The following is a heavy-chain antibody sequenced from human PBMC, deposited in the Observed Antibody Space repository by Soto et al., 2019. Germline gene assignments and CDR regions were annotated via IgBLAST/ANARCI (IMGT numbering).Heavy chain of an antibody. D-gene: IGHD2-8*01. Sequence: WWSLRLCCSASVFTFSSYAMTWVRQAPGKGLEWVSTISGTGTTTYYADSVKGRFTISRDNSKNTLYLQMNSLRTEDTAVYYCVKAVYLLDFDYWGQGTLVTVSS. V-gene: IGHV3-23*01. CDR2: ISGTGTTT. CDR1: VFTFSSYA. CDR3: VKAVYLLDFDY. J-gene: IGHJ4*02.